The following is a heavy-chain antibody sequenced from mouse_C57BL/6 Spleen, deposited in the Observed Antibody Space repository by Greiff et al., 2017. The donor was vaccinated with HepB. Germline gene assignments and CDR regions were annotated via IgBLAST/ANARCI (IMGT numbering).Heavy chain of an antibody. CDR2: IDPSDSYT. CDR3: ARGDGSSSPAFDV. CDR1: GYTFTSYW. Sequence: QVQLQQPGAELVMPEASVKLSCKASGYTFTSYWMHWVKQRPGQGLEWIGEIDPSDSYTNYNQKFKGKSTLTVDKSSSTAYMQLSSLTSEDSAVYYCARGDGSSSPAFDVWGTGTTVTVSS. V-gene: IGHV1-69*01. D-gene: IGHD1-1*01. J-gene: IGHJ1*03.